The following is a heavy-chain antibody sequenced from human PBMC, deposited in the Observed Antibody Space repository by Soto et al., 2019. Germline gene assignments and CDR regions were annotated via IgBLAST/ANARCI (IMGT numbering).Heavy chain of an antibody. CDR2: ISGSGGST. D-gene: IGHD2-2*01. CDR3: AKVSFPVVPAATSSMVRGTHFDY. CDR1: GFTFSSYA. J-gene: IGHJ4*02. V-gene: IGHV3-23*01. Sequence: GGSLRLSCAASGFTFSSYAMSWVRQAPGKGLEWVSAISGSGGSTYYADSVKGRFTISRDNSKNTLYLQMNSLRAEDTAVYYCAKVSFPVVPAATSSMVRGTHFDYWGQGTLVTVSS.